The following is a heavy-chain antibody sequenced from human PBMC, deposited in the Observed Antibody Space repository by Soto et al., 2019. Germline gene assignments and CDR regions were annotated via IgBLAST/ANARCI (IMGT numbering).Heavy chain of an antibody. D-gene: IGHD6-13*01. CDR1: GGTFSSYA. CDR3: ARARVGGAAAGPYLYYYYYYGMDV. J-gene: IGHJ6*02. V-gene: IGHV1-69*13. Sequence: SVKVSCKASGGTFSSYAISWVRQAPGQGLEWMGGIIPIFGTANYAQKFQGRVTITADESTSTAYMELSSLRSEDTAVYYCARARVGGAAAGPYLYYYYYYGMDVWGQGTTVTVSS. CDR2: IIPIFGTA.